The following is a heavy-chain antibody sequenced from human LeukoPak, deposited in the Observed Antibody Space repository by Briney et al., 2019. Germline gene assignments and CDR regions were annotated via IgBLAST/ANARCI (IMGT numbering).Heavy chain of an antibody. J-gene: IGHJ4*02. CDR2: INHSGST. CDR1: GGSFSGYY. V-gene: IGHV4-34*01. D-gene: IGHD3-16*02. Sequence: PSETLSLTCAVYGGSFSGYYWSWIRQPPGKGLEWIGEINHSGSTNYNPSLKSRVTISVDTSKNQFSLKLSSVTAADTAVYYCARGRLDYVWGSYRPYYFDHWGQGTLVTVSS. CDR3: ARGRLDYVWGSYRPYYFDH.